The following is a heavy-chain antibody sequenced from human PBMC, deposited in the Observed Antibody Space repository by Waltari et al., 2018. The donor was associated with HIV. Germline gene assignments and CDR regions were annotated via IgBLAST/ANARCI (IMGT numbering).Heavy chain of an antibody. CDR1: GYNFTNYG. J-gene: IGHJ4*02. D-gene: IGHD3-22*01. Sequence: QVHLVQSGAELRKPGASVTVSCKASGYNFTNYGITWVRQAPGQGLGWMGWISGYNGDTKYAQKVRGRVTMTTDTSTRPAYLEMGSLRFDDTAVYYCARDHYYGSSGYYSDYWGQGTLVTVSS. V-gene: IGHV1-18*01. CDR3: ARDHYYGSSGYYSDY. CDR2: ISGYNGDT.